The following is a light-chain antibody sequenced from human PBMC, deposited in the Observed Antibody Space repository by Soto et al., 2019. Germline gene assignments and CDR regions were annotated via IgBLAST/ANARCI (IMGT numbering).Light chain of an antibody. Sequence: QSALTQPPSASGTPGQRVTISCSGSSSNIGTNTVNWYQQFPGSAPQLLLYNTNQRPSGVPGRFSGSKSGTSASLAISGHQSEDEADYYCAAWDGSLDVVVFGGGTKVTVL. CDR2: NTN. J-gene: IGLJ2*01. V-gene: IGLV1-44*01. CDR1: SSNIGTNT. CDR3: AAWDGSLDVVV.